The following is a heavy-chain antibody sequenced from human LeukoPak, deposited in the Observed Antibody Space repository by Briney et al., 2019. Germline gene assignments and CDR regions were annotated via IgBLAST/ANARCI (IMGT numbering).Heavy chain of an antibody. J-gene: IGHJ4*02. CDR2: VYYNGIT. D-gene: IGHD2-15*01. V-gene: IGHV4-59*01. CDR3: ARDVTPQTGWYHFDY. CDR1: GGSFSSFY. Sequence: SETLSLTCTVSGGSFSSFYWRWIRQPPGKGLEWIGYVYYNGITKYNPSLKNRVTISVDTSKNQFSLKLTSVTAADTAVYYCARDVTPQTGWYHFDYWGQGTLVTVSS.